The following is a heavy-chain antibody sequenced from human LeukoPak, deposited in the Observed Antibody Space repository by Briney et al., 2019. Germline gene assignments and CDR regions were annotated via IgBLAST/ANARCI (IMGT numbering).Heavy chain of an antibody. CDR3: AKSQGLLANWYFDL. CDR1: GLTFSSYT. J-gene: IGHJ2*01. CDR2: VSDSGGST. D-gene: IGHD6-19*01. V-gene: IGHV3-23*01. Sequence: GGSLRLSCAASGLTFSSYTMTWVRQAPGKGLEWVSSVSDSGGSTFYADSVKGRFTISRDNAKNTLYLQMNSLRAEDTAVYYCAKSQGLLANWYFDLWGRGTLVTVSS.